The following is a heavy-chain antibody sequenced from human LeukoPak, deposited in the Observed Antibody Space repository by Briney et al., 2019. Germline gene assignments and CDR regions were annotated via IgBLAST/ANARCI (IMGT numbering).Heavy chain of an antibody. CDR1: EFPFSIYA. CDR2: IDASGSDT. V-gene: IGHV3-23*01. J-gene: IGHJ4*02. D-gene: IGHD3-10*01. CDR3: ARRGVVIRVIDS. Sequence: PGGSLRLSCEVSEFPFSIYAMAWVRQAPGQGLEWVSAIDASGSDTYYTDSVKGRFTISRDNSKNTVYLQMNSLRAEDTAVYFCARRGVVIRVIDSWGQGALVTVSS.